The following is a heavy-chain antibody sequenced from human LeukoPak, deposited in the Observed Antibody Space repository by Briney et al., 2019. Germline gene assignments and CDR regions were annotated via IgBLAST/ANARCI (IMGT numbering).Heavy chain of an antibody. J-gene: IGHJ4*02. V-gene: IGHV1-18*01. Sequence: ASVQGSCKASGYTFTSYGIRWVRQAPGQGLEWRGWISAYNGNTNYAQKLQGRVTMTTDTSTSTAYMELRSLRSDDTAVYYCARGSVLWFGELYSGFDYWGQGTLVTVSS. CDR1: GYTFTSYG. D-gene: IGHD3-10*01. CDR3: ARGSVLWFGELYSGFDY. CDR2: ISAYNGNT.